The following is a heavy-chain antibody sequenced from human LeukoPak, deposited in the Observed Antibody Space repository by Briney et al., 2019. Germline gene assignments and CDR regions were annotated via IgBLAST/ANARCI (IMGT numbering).Heavy chain of an antibody. CDR2: ISSRGDVT. J-gene: IGHJ4*02. V-gene: IGHV3-23*01. CDR1: GFTFTNYA. CDR3: AKYSSSWYGTGFDY. Sequence: GGSLRLSCAASGFTFTNYAMYLVRQAPGKGLEWVSSISSRGDVTYYADSVKGRFTISRDNSKNTLYLQMNSLRAEDTAVYYCAKYSSSWYGTGFDYWGQGTLVTVSS. D-gene: IGHD6-13*01.